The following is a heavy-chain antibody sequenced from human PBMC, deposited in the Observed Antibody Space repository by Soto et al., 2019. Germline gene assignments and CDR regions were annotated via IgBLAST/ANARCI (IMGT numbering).Heavy chain of an antibody. CDR2: IIPIFGTA. V-gene: IGHV1-69*12. Sequence: QVQLVQSGAEVKKPGSSVKVSCKASGGTFSSYAISWVRQAPGQGLEWMGGIIPIFGTANYAQKFQGRVTITADESTSTADMELSSLRSEDTAVYYCARDGSGGQADWYFDLWGRGTLVTVSS. J-gene: IGHJ2*01. D-gene: IGHD3-16*01. CDR3: ARDGSGGQADWYFDL. CDR1: GGTFSSYA.